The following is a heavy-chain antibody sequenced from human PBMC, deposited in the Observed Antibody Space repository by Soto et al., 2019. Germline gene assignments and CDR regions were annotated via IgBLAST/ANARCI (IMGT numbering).Heavy chain of an antibody. V-gene: IGHV1-18*04. D-gene: IGHD2-2*01. CDR1: GYTFSTNG. CDR3: ARGGGQKYCSRTSCYGGYYGMDV. J-gene: IGHJ6*02. Sequence: WASVKVSCKASGYTFSTNGISWVRQAPGQGPEWMAWIGTYNGITDYAQKFLDRLTMTTDTSTSTAYMELRSLRSDDTAVYYCARGGGQKYCSRTSCYGGYYGMDVWGQGTTVTVSS. CDR2: IGTYNGIT.